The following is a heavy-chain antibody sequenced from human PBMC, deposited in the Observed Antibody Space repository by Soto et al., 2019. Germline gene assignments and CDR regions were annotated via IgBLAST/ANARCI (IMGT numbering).Heavy chain of an antibody. CDR3: TKGAWLDY. Sequence: QPGGSLRLSCAASGFTFRKYAMSWVRQAPGKGLEWVSVISESGGSIHYTDSVKGRFTVSRDNSKDTLYLQMDSLRAEDTAVYYCTKGAWLDYWGQGTRVTVSS. CDR1: GFTFRKYA. V-gene: IGHV3-23*01. J-gene: IGHJ4*02. CDR2: ISESGGSI.